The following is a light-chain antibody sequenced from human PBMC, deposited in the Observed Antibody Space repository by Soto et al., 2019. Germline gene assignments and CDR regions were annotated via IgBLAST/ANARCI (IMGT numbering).Light chain of an antibody. Sequence: EIVLTQKPATLSLSPGGRATLSCRASQSIRNYLAWYQQKPGQAPRLLIYGASTRATGIPARFSGSGSGTEFTLTISSLQSEDFAVYYCQQYNNWPLSFGQGTMV. CDR1: QSIRNY. CDR2: GAS. V-gene: IGKV3D-15*01. J-gene: IGKJ1*01. CDR3: QQYNNWPLS.